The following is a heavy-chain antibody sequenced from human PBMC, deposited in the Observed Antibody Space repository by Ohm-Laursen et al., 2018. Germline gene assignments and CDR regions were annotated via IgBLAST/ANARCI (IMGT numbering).Heavy chain of an antibody. CDR3: AKVGGSSSSSSWSADYYGMDV. V-gene: IGHV3-23*01. CDR1: GFTFRSYA. CDR2: ISSSGGNT. D-gene: IGHD6-13*01. J-gene: IGHJ6*02. Sequence: SLRLSCAASGFTFRSYAMFWVRQAPGKGLEWVSGISSSGGNTYYTDSVKGRFTISRDNSKSTVSLQMNSLRAEDTAVYYCAKVGGSSSSSSWSADYYGMDVCGQGITVTVSS.